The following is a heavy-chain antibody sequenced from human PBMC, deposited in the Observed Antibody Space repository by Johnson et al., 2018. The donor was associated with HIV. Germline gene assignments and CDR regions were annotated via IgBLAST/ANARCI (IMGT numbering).Heavy chain of an antibody. CDR1: GFTFSSHP. J-gene: IGHJ3*02. CDR3: ARDSDSLYAFDI. V-gene: IGHV3-30-3*01. D-gene: IGHD3-22*01. Sequence: QVQLVESGGGVVQPGRSLRLSCAASGFTFSSHPMHWVRQAPGKGLEWVAVISYDGSNKYYADSVKGRFTISRDNSKNTLYLQMNSLRAEDTAVYYCARDSDSLYAFDIWGQGTMVTVSS. CDR2: ISYDGSNK.